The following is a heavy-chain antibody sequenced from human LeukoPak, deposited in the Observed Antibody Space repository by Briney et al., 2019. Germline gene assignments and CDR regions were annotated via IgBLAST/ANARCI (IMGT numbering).Heavy chain of an antibody. CDR3: AVTYYYDSSGYYANY. Sequence: SETLSLTCAVSGDSISSYYWSWIRQPPGKGLEWIGYFHYSGSTNYSPSLKSRVTISIDTSKNQFSLKLSSVTAADTAVYYCAVTYYYDSSGYYANYWGQGTLVTVSS. CDR2: FHYSGST. CDR1: GDSISSYY. D-gene: IGHD3-22*01. J-gene: IGHJ4*02. V-gene: IGHV4-59*08.